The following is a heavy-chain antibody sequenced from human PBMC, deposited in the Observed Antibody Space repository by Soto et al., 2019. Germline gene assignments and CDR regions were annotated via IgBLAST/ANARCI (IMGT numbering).Heavy chain of an antibody. CDR3: ARPWFGS. Sequence: VNVSCEYYRRIITRYAISWVRQAPGQGLEWMGGIIPIFGTANYAQKFQGRVTITADESTSTAYMELSSLRSEETAVDDCARPWFGSWGQASLVTVSS. J-gene: IGHJ5*01. CDR2: IIPIFGTA. V-gene: IGHV1-69*13. CDR1: RRIITRYA.